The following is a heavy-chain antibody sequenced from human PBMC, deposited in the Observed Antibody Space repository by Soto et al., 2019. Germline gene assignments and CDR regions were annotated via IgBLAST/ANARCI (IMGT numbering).Heavy chain of an antibody. CDR3: ARFQSGDDGDYAYYFDY. Sequence: TSETLSLTCTVSGGSISSYYWSWIRQPPGKGLEWIGYIYYSGSTNYNPSLKSRVTISVDTSKNQFPLKLSSVTAADTAVYYCARFQSGDDGDYAYYFDYWGQGTLVTVSS. CDR2: IYYSGST. CDR1: GGSISSYY. V-gene: IGHV4-59*01. J-gene: IGHJ4*02. D-gene: IGHD4-17*01.